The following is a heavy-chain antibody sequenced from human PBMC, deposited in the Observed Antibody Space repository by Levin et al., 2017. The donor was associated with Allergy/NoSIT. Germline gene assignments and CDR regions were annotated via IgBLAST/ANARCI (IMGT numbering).Heavy chain of an antibody. Sequence: PGGSLRLSCAASGFTFSSDAMNWVRQAPGKGREWVAGTRDSGGSTYYDDSVKGRFTISRDNSKNTLYLQVTSLRAEDTALYYCAKDLSAVPAANYYYAMDVWGPGTTVTVSS. CDR1: GFTFSSDA. CDR3: AKDLSAVPAANYYYAMDV. V-gene: IGHV3-23*01. J-gene: IGHJ6*02. D-gene: IGHD2-2*01. CDR2: TRDSGGST.